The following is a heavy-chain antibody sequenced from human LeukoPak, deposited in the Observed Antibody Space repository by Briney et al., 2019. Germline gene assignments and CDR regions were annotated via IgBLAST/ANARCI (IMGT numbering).Heavy chain of an antibody. J-gene: IGHJ4*02. D-gene: IGHD6-19*01. CDR3: ARDRSSGFKNDFDY. V-gene: IGHV3-23*01. Sequence: GGSLRLSCAASGFTFSSYALTWVRQAPGKGLEWVSGIGDSGAGTDYADSVRGRFTIFRDNSRRTLYLQMNSLRAEDTAVYYCARDRSSGFKNDFDYWGQGTLVTVSP. CDR2: IGDSGAGT. CDR1: GFTFSSYA.